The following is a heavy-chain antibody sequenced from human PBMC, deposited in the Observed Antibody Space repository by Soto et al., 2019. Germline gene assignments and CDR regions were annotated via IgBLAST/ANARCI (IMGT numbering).Heavy chain of an antibody. J-gene: IGHJ4*02. CDR3: VQDRQPDGIWSFDS. CDR2: INPSGGST. V-gene: IGHV1-46*01. D-gene: IGHD1-20*01. Sequence: ASVKVSCKASGYTFTSYYMHWVRQAPGQGLEWMGIINPSGGSTSYAQKFQGRVTMTRDTSTSTVYMELSSLRSEDTAVYYCVQDRQPDGIWSFDSWGKGTPVTVCS. CDR1: GYTFTSYY.